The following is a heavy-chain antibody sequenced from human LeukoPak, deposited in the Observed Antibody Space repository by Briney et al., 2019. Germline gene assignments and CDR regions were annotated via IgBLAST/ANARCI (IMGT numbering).Heavy chain of an antibody. Sequence: GGALRLSCVPSGFTFSSGGIGGVAQALGRGGEGVAHIKQDGSEKYYVDSVKGRFTISRDNAKNSLYLQMNSLRAEDTAVYYCARVGGPLQYYYYYYGMDVWGQGTTVTVSS. J-gene: IGHJ6*02. CDR3: ARVGGPLQYYYYYYGMDV. V-gene: IGHV3-7*01. CDR2: IKQDGSEK. D-gene: IGHD2-15*01. CDR1: GFTFSSGG.